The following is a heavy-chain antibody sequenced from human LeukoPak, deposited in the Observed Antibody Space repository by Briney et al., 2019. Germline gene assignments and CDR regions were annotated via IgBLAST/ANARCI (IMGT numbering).Heavy chain of an antibody. CDR3: ARVTTVTTD. CDR2: ISGSGGST. J-gene: IGHJ4*02. D-gene: IGHD4-17*01. CDR1: GFTFSSYA. V-gene: IGHV3-23*01. Sequence: GGSLRLSCAASGFTFSSYAMSWVRQAPGRGLEWVSAISGSGGSTYYADSVKGRFTISRDNSKNTLCLQMNSLRAEDTAVYYCARVTTVTTDWGQGTLVTVSS.